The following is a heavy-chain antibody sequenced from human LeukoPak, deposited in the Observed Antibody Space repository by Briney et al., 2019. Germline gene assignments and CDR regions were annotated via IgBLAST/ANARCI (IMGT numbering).Heavy chain of an antibody. J-gene: IGHJ3*02. D-gene: IGHD1-1*01. CDR1: GFTFSSYS. CDR2: ISSSSSYI. Sequence: GGSLRLSCAASGFTFSSYSMNWVRQAPGKGLEWVSSISSSSSYIYYADSVKGRFTISRDNAKNSLYLQMNSLRAEDTAVYYRARALRYNWNDLVAFDIWGQGTMVTVSS. CDR3: ARALRYNWNDLVAFDI. V-gene: IGHV3-21*01.